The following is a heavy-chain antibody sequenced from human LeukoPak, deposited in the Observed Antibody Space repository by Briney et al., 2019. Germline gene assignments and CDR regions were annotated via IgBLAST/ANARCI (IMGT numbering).Heavy chain of an antibody. V-gene: IGHV4-4*07. Sequence: PSETLSLTCPVSGGSISSYYWSWIRQPAGKGLEWIGRIYTSGSTNYNPSLKSRVTISVDTSKNQFSLKLTSVTAADTAVYYCARRIVVVVAATLGWFDPWGQGTLVTVSS. CDR1: GGSISSYY. CDR2: IYTSGST. D-gene: IGHD2-15*01. J-gene: IGHJ5*02. CDR3: ARRIVVVVAATLGWFDP.